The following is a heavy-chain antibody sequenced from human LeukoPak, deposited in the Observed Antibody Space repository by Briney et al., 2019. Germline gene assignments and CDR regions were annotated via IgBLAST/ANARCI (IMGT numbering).Heavy chain of an antibody. CDR1: RFTFSDYY. CDR3: ARADRTSWFDY. D-gene: IGHD2-2*01. CDR2: ISNSGSST. Sequence: TGGSLRLSCAASRFTFSDYYMVWIRQAPGKGLEWVSYISNSGSSTKYADSVKGRFTISRDNAKNSLSLQMNSVGPEDTAVYYCARADRTSWFDYWGQGTLVTVSS. J-gene: IGHJ4*02. V-gene: IGHV3-11*05.